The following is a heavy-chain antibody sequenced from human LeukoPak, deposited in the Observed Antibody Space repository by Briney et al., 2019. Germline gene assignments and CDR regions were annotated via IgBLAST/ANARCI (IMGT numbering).Heavy chain of an antibody. D-gene: IGHD3-10*01. CDR1: GGTFATYS. J-gene: IGHJ4*02. CDR3: ARAGQISTGAYFDY. Sequence: ASVKVSCKASGGTFATYSYSWVRQAPGQGLEWMERIIPVLDKTNYAQKFQGRVTITADKTTNTAYMDLGSLRSEDTAVYYCARAGQISTGAYFDYWGQGTLVTVSS. CDR2: IIPVLDKT. V-gene: IGHV1-69*08.